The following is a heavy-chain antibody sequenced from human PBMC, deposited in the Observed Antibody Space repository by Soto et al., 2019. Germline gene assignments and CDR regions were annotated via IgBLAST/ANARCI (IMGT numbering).Heavy chain of an antibody. D-gene: IGHD6-19*01. CDR3: ARVLLEVAGHYWYFDL. CDR1: GFTFSSYD. Sequence: EVQLVESGGGLVQPGGSLRLSCAASGFTFSSYDMNWVRQATGKGLEWVSAIGTAGDTYYPGSVNGRFTISRENAKTSLYLQMNRLGSREMTVYYCARVLLEVAGHYWYFDLRGRGTLVTGS. J-gene: IGHJ2*01. V-gene: IGHV3-13*01. CDR2: IGTAGDT.